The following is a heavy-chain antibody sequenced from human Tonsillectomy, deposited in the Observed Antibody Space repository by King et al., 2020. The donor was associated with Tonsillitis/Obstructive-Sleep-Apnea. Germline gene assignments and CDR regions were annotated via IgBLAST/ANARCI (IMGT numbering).Heavy chain of an antibody. CDR3: ARSMTTVTTTNSYYYYYMDV. Sequence: VQLVESGAEVKKPGASVNVSCKASAYTFTSYGVSWVRQAPGHGLEWMGWISAYNANTNYAQKLQGRVTMTADTSTSTAYMELRSLRSDDTAVYYCARSMTTVTTTNSYYYYYMDVRGKGTTVTVSS. J-gene: IGHJ6*03. D-gene: IGHD4-11*01. CDR1: AYTFTSYG. V-gene: IGHV1-18*01. CDR2: ISAYNANT.